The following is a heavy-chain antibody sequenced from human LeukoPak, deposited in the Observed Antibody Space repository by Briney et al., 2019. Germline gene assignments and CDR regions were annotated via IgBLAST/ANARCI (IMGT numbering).Heavy chain of an antibody. J-gene: IGHJ6*02. CDR1: GGSISSSSYY. Sequence: SETLSLTCTVSGGSISSSSYYWGWIRQPPGKGLEWIGSIYYSGSTYYNPSLKSRVTISVDTSKNQFSLKLSSVTAADTAVYYCARVPDWELGSYYYYGMDVWGQGTTVTVSS. CDR3: ARVPDWELGSYYYYGMDV. CDR2: IYYSGST. V-gene: IGHV4-39*07. D-gene: IGHD1-26*01.